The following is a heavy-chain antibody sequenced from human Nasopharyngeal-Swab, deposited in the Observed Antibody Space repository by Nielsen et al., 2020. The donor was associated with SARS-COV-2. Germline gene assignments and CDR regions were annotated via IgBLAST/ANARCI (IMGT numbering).Heavy chain of an antibody. Sequence: VSVKVSCKASGYTLTSYYMHWVRQAPGQGLEWMGIINPTGGSKSHAQKFQGRVTMTRDTSTGTVYMELSRLSSADTAVYHLSGETRYFGPYYFDYWGQGTLVTVSS. CDR1: GYTLTSYY. D-gene: IGHD3-9*01. CDR3: SGETRYFGPYYFDY. CDR2: INPTGGSK. V-gene: IGHV1-46*01. J-gene: IGHJ4*02.